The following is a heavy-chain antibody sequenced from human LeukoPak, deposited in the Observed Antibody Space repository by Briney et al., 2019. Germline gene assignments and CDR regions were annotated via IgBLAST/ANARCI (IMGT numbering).Heavy chain of an antibody. J-gene: IGHJ6*03. Sequence: GGSLRLSCAASGFTFSSYAMHWVRQAPGKGLEWVAVISYDGSNKYYADSVKGRFTISRDNSKNTLYLQMNSLRAEDTAVYYCARDLEGSQLRFSPFYRSYMDVWGKGTTVTISS. CDR3: ARDLEGSQLRFSPFYRSYMDV. D-gene: IGHD3-3*01. V-gene: IGHV3-30*04. CDR1: GFTFSSYA. CDR2: ISYDGSNK.